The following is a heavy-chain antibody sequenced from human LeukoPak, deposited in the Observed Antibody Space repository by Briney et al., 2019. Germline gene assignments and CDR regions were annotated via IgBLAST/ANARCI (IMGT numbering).Heavy chain of an antibody. D-gene: IGHD3-10*01. CDR3: ARALLWFWDGVDWFDP. Sequence: SETLSLTCTVSGGSISSHYWSWIRQPPGKGLEWIGYIYYSGSTNYNPSLKSRVTISVDTSKNQFSLKLSSVTAADTAVYYCARALLWFWDGVDWFDPWGQGTLVTVSS. CDR1: GGSISSHY. J-gene: IGHJ5*02. V-gene: IGHV4-59*11. CDR2: IYYSGST.